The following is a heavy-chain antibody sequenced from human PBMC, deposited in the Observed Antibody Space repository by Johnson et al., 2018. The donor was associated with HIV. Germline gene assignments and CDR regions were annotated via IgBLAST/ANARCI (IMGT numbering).Heavy chain of an antibody. CDR2: IYSGGTT. J-gene: IGHJ3*02. Sequence: EVQLVESGGGLIQPGGSLRLSCAASGFSVSSNYMSWVRQAPGKGLEWVSVIYSGGTTYYADSVKGRFTISRDKSNNTLDLQMNSLRAEDPAVYYCARTAMTPVTSSPDAFDIWGQGTMVTVSS. V-gene: IGHV3-53*01. CDR3: ARTAMTPVTSSPDAFDI. CDR1: GFSVSSNY. D-gene: IGHD4-17*01.